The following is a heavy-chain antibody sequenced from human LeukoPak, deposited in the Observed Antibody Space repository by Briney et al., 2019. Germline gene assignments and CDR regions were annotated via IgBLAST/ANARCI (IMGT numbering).Heavy chain of an antibody. CDR3: ARGEYCSSTSCYNNWFDP. J-gene: IGHJ5*02. CDR1: GGSFSGYY. D-gene: IGHD2-2*02. V-gene: IGHV4-34*01. CDR2: INHSGST. Sequence: SETLSLTCAVYGGSFSGYYWSWIRQPPGKGLEWIGEINHSGSTNYNPSLKSRVTISVDTSKNQFSLKLSSVTAADTAVYYCARGEYCSSTSCYNNWFDPWGQGTLVTVSS.